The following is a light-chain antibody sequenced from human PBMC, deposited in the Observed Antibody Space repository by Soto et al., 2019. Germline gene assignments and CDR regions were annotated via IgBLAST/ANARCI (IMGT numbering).Light chain of an antibody. J-gene: IGLJ1*01. CDR2: DVS. CDR3: SSYTSSSRYV. CDR1: SSDVGGYNY. V-gene: IGLV2-14*01. Sequence: QSALTQHASVSGSPGQSITISCTGTSSDVGGYNYVSWYQQHPGKAPKLMIYDVSNRPSGVSNRFSGSKSGNTASLTISGLQAEDEADYYCSSYTSSSRYVFGTGTKLTVL.